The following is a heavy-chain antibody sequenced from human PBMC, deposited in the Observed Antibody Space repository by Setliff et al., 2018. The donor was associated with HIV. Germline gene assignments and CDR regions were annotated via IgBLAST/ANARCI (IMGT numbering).Heavy chain of an antibody. CDR2: INPNTGGT. D-gene: IGHD6-13*01. CDR3: ARHSGGQQLVHTIPRPYYMDV. CDR1: GYSFINYG. J-gene: IGHJ6*03. V-gene: IGHV1-2*02. Sequence: ASVKVSCKASGYSFINYGMSWVRQAPGQGLEWMGWINPNTGGTKFAQKFQGSVTMTRDTSISTAYMELRRLRSDDTAVYYCARHSGGQQLVHTIPRPYYMDVWGKGTTVTVSS.